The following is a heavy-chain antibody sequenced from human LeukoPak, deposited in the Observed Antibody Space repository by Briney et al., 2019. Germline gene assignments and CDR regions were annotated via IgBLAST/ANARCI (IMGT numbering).Heavy chain of an antibody. Sequence: GGSLRLSCAASGFTFSYYGMHWVRQAPGKGLEWVAVISYDGSNRYFADSVKGRFTISRDNSENTLYLQMGSLRAEDMAVYYCARDILGYSYAFDYWGQGTLVTVSS. V-gene: IGHV3-30*03. CDR2: ISYDGSNR. J-gene: IGHJ4*02. CDR3: ARDILGYSYAFDY. CDR1: GFTFSYYG. D-gene: IGHD5-18*01.